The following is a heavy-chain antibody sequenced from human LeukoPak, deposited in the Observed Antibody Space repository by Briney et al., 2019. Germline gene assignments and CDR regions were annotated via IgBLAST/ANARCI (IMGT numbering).Heavy chain of an antibody. CDR2: ISYDGSNK. CDR3: AKQIGSYHTYNAFDI. D-gene: IGHD1-26*01. J-gene: IGHJ3*02. CDR1: GFTFSSYG. V-gene: IGHV3-30*18. Sequence: GRSLKLSCAASGFTFSSYGMHWVRQAPGKGLEWVAAISYDGSNKYYADSVKGRFTISRDNSKNTLYLQMNSLRAEDTAVYYCAKQIGSYHTYNAFDIWGQGTMVTVSS.